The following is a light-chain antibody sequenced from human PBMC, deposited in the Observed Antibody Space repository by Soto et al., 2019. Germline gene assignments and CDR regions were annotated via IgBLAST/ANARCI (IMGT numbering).Light chain of an antibody. CDR2: AAS. Sequence: DIPMTQSPSSLSASVGDRVTITCRARQGISDYLAWYQQKPGKIPRLLIYAASTLQSGVPSRFSGSGSGTDFTLTICSLQPEDVATYYCQKYDSAPWTFGQGTKVEIK. J-gene: IGKJ1*01. CDR3: QKYDSAPWT. CDR1: QGISDY. V-gene: IGKV1-27*01.